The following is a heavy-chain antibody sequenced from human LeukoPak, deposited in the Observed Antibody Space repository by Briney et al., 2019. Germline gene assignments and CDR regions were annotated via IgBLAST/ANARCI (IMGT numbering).Heavy chain of an antibody. CDR1: GFTFRSYG. D-gene: IGHD1-26*01. CDR2: TWYEGGNK. V-gene: IGHV3-33*01. Sequence: GRSLRLSCAASGFTFRSYGMHWVRQAPGKGLDWVAVTWYEGGNKYYADSVKGRFTISRDNSKNTLYLQMNSLRAEDTAVYYCARDGSYYGMDVWGQGTTVTVSS. J-gene: IGHJ6*02. CDR3: ARDGSYYGMDV.